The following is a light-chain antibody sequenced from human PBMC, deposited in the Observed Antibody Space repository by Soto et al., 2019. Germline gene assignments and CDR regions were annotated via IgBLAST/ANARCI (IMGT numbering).Light chain of an antibody. J-gene: IGKJ5*01. CDR2: DAS. CDR1: QDISNY. CDR3: QQYDNLPIT. Sequence: QITESPRSVSASLVEGGTITCLASQDISNYLNWYQQKPGKAPKLLIYDASNLETGVPSRLSGSGSGTDFTFTISSLQPKHIATYCCQQYDNLPITFAQGTRLEI. V-gene: IGKV1-33*01.